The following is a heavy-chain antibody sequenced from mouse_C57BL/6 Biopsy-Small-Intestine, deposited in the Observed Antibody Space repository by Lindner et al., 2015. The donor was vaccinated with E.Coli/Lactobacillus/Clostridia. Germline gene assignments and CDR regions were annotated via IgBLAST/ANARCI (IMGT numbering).Heavy chain of an antibody. D-gene: IGHD1-1*01. J-gene: IGHJ2*01. CDR1: LLHHQWLL. CDR3: ARRVYE. V-gene: IGHV3-6*01. CDR2: ISYDGSN. Sequence: VQLQRSGPGLVETFSVSVSHLLCHWLLHHQWLLLELDPAVSRNKLEWMGYISYDGSNDYNPSLKNRISITRDTSKNQFFLKLNSVTTEDTATYYCARRVYEWGQGTTLTVSS.